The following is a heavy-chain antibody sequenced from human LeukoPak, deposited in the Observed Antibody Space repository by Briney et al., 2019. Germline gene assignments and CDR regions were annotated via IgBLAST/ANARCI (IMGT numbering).Heavy chain of an antibody. CDR2: FNPNTGGA. D-gene: IGHD1-26*01. J-gene: IGHJ6*02. V-gene: IGHV1-2*02. CDR3: ARRRESRGYYYGIDV. CDR1: GYTFTDYY. Sequence: ASVQVSCKASGYTFTDYYIHWVRLAPAQGREGMGWFNPNTGGANYAQNFEGRVTMTSDTSISTAYMELSSLTSDHTAVYYCARRRESRGYYYGIDVWGQGATVTVSS.